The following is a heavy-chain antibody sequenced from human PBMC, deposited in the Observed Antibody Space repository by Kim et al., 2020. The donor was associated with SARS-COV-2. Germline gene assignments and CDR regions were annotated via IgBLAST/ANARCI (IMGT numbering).Heavy chain of an antibody. CDR2: IFYSGRT. CDR1: GDSISRSDYS. CDR3: AKDFEY. J-gene: IGHJ4*02. V-gene: IGHV4-31*03. Sequence: SETLSLTCSVSGDSISRSDYSWNWIRQHPGKGLEWIGYIFYSGRTYYNPSLKSRVIISVDTSKNQFSLKLNSATAADTALYYCAKDFEYWGQGILSPSP.